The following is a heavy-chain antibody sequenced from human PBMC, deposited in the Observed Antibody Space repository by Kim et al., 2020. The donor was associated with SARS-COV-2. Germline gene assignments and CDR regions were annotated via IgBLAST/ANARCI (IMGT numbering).Heavy chain of an antibody. D-gene: IGHD2-21*02. V-gene: IGHV1-18*01. CDR2: INIYSDNT. CDR3: AGSMVTTALDAFDI. Sequence: ASVKVSCKASGYTFPNSRITWVRQAPEQGPEWMGWINIYSDNTKYAQRLQGRVTMTIDASTSTDYMELRSLRSDDTAGYYCAGSMVTTALDAFDIWGPRD. CDR1: GYTFPNSR. J-gene: IGHJ3*02.